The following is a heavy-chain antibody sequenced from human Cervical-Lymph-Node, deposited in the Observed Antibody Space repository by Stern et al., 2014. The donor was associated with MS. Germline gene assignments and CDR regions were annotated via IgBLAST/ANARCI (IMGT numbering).Heavy chain of an antibody. CDR1: GDSVSSGSYF. CDR3: ARDCRLRYFDNYGMDV. J-gene: IGHJ6*02. CDR2: IYSGWRT. Sequence: QVQLQESGPGLVKPSQTLSLSCTVSGDSVSSGSYFWSWIRQPAGKGLEWIGRIYSGWRTNYNPSLRGRVAMWVDTSTNQFSLRLPSVTAADTAVYYCARDCRLRYFDNYGMDVWGQGTTVTVSS. D-gene: IGHD3-9*01. V-gene: IGHV4-61*02.